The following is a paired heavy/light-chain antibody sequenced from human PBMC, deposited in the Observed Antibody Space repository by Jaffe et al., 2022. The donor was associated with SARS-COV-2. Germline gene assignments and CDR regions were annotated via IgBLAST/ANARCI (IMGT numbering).Heavy chain of an antibody. J-gene: IGHJ4*02. Sequence: ELQLVESGGGLVQPGRSLRLSCTGFGFTFGDYAMSWFRQAPGKGLEWISFIRSKAYGGTTEYAASVKGRFIISRDDSKGIAYLQMNSLKIEDTAVYYCSSPLSHNAILTGLHWGQGVLVTVSS. V-gene: IGHV3-49*03. D-gene: IGHD3-9*01. CDR2: IRSKAYGGTT. CDR1: GFTFGDYA. CDR3: SSPLSHNAILTGLH.
Light chain of an antibody. Sequence: IVMTQSPATLSVSPGETATLSCRASQSVNSNLAWYQQKPGQAPRLLIYGASTRATGIPARFSGSGSGTEFTLTISSLQSEDFAFYYCQHYNNWPGTFGQGTKVEIK. CDR2: GAS. V-gene: IGKV3-15*01. CDR3: QHYNNWPGT. J-gene: IGKJ1*01. CDR1: QSVNSN.